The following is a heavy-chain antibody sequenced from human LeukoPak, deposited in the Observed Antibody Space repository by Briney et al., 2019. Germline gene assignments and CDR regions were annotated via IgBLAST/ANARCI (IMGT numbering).Heavy chain of an antibody. V-gene: IGHV1-2*02. CDR3: ARGNDYGDYFDY. CDR1: GYTFTGYY. CDR2: INPNSGGT. J-gene: IGHJ4*02. Sequence: ASVKVSCKASGYTFTGYYMHWVRQAPGQGLEWMGWINPNSGGTNYAQKFQGRVTMTRDTSISTAYMELSSLRSEDTAVYYCARGNDYGDYFDYWGQGTLVTVSS. D-gene: IGHD4-17*01.